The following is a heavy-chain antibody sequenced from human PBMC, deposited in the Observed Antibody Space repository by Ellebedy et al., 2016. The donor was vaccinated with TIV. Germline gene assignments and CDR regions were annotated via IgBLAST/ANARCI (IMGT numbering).Heavy chain of an antibody. J-gene: IGHJ5*02. D-gene: IGHD4-17*01. CDR1: GFTFRNDW. CDR3: AKDVGDYVTGSLYNWFHH. Sequence: GGSLRLSXAASGFTFRNDWMHWVRQAPGKGLVWVSRINSDGSSTTYADSVKGRFTISRDNSKNMLYLQMDSLRVEDTAIYYCAKDVGDYVTGSLYNWFHHWGQGTLVTVSS. CDR2: INSDGSST. V-gene: IGHV3-74*01.